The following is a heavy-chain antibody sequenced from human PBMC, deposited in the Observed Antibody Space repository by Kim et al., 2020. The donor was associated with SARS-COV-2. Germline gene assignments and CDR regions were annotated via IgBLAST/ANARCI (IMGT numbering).Heavy chain of an antibody. V-gene: IGHV3-49*03. CDR1: GFNFGDYA. D-gene: IGHD2-15*01. J-gene: IGHJ4*02. CDR3: TRNFARCSNDF. CDR2: IRSKTYGGTA. Sequence: GGSLRLSCTMSGFNFGDYAVAWIRQAPGKGLEWVGYIRSKTYGGTADYAAAVRGSFTISRDDSKSIAYLQINSMKTEDTAVYYCTRNFARCSNDFWGQGTLVTVSS.